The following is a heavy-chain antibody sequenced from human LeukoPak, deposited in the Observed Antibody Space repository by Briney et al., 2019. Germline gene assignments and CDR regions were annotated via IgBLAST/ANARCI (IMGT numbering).Heavy chain of an antibody. J-gene: IGHJ4*02. V-gene: IGHV3-48*02. CDR3: ARSASSDY. D-gene: IGHD1-26*01. Sequence: GGSLRLSCAASGFTFSTFTMNWVRQAPGKGLEWVSSIISTGTTIYYADSVKGRFTISRDNAKNSLFLQMNSLRDEDTAVYYCARSASSDYWSQGTLVTVSS. CDR1: GFTFSTFT. CDR2: IISTGTTI.